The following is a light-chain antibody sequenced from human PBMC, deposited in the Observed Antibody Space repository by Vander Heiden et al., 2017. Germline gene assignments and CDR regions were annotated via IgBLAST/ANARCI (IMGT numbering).Light chain of an antibody. CDR3: QQYDNLPLT. CDR1: QDISNY. J-gene: IGKJ4*01. CDR2: DAS. Sequence: DIKMTQSPSSLSASVGDRVTITCQASQDISNYLNWYQQKPGKAPRLLIYDASNLDAGVPSTFSGSGSGTDFTFTISSLQPEDVATYYCQQYDNLPLTFGGGTKVDIK. V-gene: IGKV1-33*01.